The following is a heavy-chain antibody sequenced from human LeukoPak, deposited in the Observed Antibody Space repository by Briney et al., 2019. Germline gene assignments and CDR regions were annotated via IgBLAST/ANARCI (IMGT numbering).Heavy chain of an antibody. CDR1: GGSFSGYY. Sequence: PSETLSLTCAVYGGSFSGYYWSWIRQPPGKGLEWIGEINHSGSTNYNPSLKSRVTISVDTSKNQFSLKLSSVTAADTAVYYCARGGPYVGSGWYLPEVNWFDPWGQGTLVTVSS. CDR3: ARGGPYVGSGWYLPEVNWFDP. CDR2: INHSGST. D-gene: IGHD6-19*01. V-gene: IGHV4-34*01. J-gene: IGHJ5*02.